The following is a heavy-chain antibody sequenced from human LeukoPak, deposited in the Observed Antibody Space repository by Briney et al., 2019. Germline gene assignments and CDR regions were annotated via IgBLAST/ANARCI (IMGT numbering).Heavy chain of an antibody. CDR1: GYTFTIYG. V-gene: IGHV1-18*01. CDR3: ARVSMASHDAFDI. J-gene: IGHJ3*02. D-gene: IGHD2/OR15-2a*01. Sequence: ASVKVSCNASGYTFTIYGITWVRQAPGQGLEWMGWISAYNGNTNYAQKLQGRVTMTTDTSTSTAYMELRSLRSDDTAVYFCARVSMASHDAFDIWGQGTMVTVSS. CDR2: ISAYNGNT.